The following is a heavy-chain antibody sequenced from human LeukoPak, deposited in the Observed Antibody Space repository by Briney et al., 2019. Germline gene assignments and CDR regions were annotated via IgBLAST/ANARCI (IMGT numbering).Heavy chain of an antibody. CDR2: IYHSGST. CDR1: GGSISSGGYY. D-gene: IGHD2-15*01. Sequence: PSETLSLTCTVSGGSISSGGYYWSWIRQPPGKGLEWIGYIYHSGSTYYNPSLKSRVTISVDRSKNQFSLKLTSVTAADTAVYYCVRHPARGAGGYAFDVWGQGTMVTVSS. J-gene: IGHJ3*01. V-gene: IGHV4-30-2*01. CDR3: VRHPARGAGGYAFDV.